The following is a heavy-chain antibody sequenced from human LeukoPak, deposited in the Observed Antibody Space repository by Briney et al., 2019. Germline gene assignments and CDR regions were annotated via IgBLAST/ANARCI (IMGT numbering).Heavy chain of an antibody. CDR1: GYTFTSYY. CDR3: ARVWGQDPYDFWSGYLDY. CDR2: INPSGGST. V-gene: IGHV1-46*01. Sequence: GASVKVSCKASGYTFTSYYMHWVRQAPGQGLEWMGIINPSGGSTSYAQKFQGRVTMTRDTSTSTVYMELSSLRSEDTAVYYCARVWGQDPYDFWSGYLDYWGQGTLVTVSS. J-gene: IGHJ4*02. D-gene: IGHD3-3*01.